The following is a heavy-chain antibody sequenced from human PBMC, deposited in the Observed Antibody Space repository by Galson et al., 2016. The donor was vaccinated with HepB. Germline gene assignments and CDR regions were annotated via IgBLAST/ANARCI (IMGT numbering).Heavy chain of an antibody. V-gene: IGHV3-30*18. J-gene: IGHJ5*02. Sequence: LRLSCAASGFTFSNYGMHWIRQAPGKGLEWVAVMSHDGSHTFYVDSVKGRFSISRDNSKNTLYLQMNSLRDEDTAVYYCAKDHGNRWLNNWFDPWAREPWSPSPQ. CDR3: AKDHGNRWLNNWFDP. CDR2: MSHDGSHT. D-gene: IGHD6-19*01. CDR1: GFTFSNYG.